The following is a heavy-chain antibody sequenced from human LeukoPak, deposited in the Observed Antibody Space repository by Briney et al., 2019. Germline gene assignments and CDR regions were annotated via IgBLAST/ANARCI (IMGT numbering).Heavy chain of an antibody. V-gene: IGHV3-23*01. D-gene: IGHD3-22*01. CDR2: ISDSGSRT. J-gene: IGHJ4*02. CDR3: AKQESSGSYPYYFDY. Sequence: GGSLRLSCAASGFIFDRYGMTWVRQAPGEGLKWVSSISDSGSRTYYADSVKGRFTVSRDKSKNTVYVQMNSLRAEDTAIYYCAKQESSGSYPYYFDYWGQGTLVTVSS. CDR1: GFIFDRYG.